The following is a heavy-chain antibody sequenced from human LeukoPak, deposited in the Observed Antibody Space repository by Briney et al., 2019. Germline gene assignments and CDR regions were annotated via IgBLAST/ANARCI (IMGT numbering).Heavy chain of an antibody. CDR3: ARDGAYYDSSGYYNFFDY. D-gene: IGHD3-22*01. CDR2: IIPIFGTA. J-gene: IGHJ4*02. CDR1: GGTFSSYA. Sequence: ASVKVSCKASGGTFSSYAISWVRQAPGQGLEWMGGIIPIFGTANYAQKSQGRVTITADESTSTAYMELSSLRSEDTAVYYYARDGAYYDSSGYYNFFDYWGQGTLVTVSS. V-gene: IGHV1-69*01.